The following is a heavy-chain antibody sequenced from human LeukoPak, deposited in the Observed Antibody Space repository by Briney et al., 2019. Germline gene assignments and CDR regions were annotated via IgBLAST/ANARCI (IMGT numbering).Heavy chain of an antibody. V-gene: IGHV3-23*01. Sequence: PGGSLRLSCAASGFNFSSYVMSWVRPAPGKGLEWVSAISGSGGSTYYADSVKGRFTISRDNTKNTLYVQMNSLRAEDTAVYYCAKGGDWNDVSNYWGQGTLVTVSS. CDR3: AKGGDWNDVSNY. CDR1: GFNFSSYV. D-gene: IGHD1-1*01. CDR2: ISGSGGST. J-gene: IGHJ4*02.